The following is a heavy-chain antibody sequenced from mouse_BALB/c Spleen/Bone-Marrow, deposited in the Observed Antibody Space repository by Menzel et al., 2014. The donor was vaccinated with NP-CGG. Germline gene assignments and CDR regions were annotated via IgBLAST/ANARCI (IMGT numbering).Heavy chain of an antibody. CDR2: IAPGSGNT. CDR1: GYTFTSYW. CDR3: ARSPMITESYAMDY. V-gene: IGHV1S41*01. Sequence: DLVKPGASVKLSCKASGYTFTSYWINWIKQRPGQGLEWIGRIAPGSGNTYYNEMFKGKATLTVDTSSSTTYIQLSSLSSEDSPVNFCARSPMITESYAMDYWGQGTSVTVSS. D-gene: IGHD2-4*01. J-gene: IGHJ4*01.